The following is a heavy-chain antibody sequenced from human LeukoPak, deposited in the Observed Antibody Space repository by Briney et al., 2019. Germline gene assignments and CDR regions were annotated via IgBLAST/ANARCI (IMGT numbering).Heavy chain of an antibody. J-gene: IGHJ4*02. CDR1: GYTFSSYT. D-gene: IGHD3-22*01. V-gene: IGHV7-4-1*02. CDR3: AREGRGYKVAKFDY. CDR2: INTNTGNP. Sequence: ASVKVSCKASGYTFSSYTMNWVRQAPGQGLEWMGWINTNTGNPTFAQGFTGRFVFSLDTSVSTAYLQISSLKAEDTAVYYCAREGRGYKVAKFDYWGQGTLVTVSS.